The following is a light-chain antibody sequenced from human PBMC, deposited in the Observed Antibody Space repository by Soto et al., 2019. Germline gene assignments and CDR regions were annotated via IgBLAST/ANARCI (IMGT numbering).Light chain of an antibody. CDR1: QSVSSN. Sequence: EMVMTQSPATLSVSPGERATLSCRASQSVSSNLAWYQQKPGQAPRLLIYGASTRATGIPARFSGSGSGTEFTLTISSLQYEDFAVYYCQQYNNWPPWTFGQGTKVEFK. J-gene: IGKJ1*01. CDR2: GAS. CDR3: QQYNNWPPWT. V-gene: IGKV3-15*01.